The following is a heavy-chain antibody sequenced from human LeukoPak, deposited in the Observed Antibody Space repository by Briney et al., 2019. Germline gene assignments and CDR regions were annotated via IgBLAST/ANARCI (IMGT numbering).Heavy chain of an antibody. CDR2: TYYRSKWYY. CDR1: GDIVSSNSAA. Sequence: SQTLSLTCAISGDIVSSNSAAWNWIRQSPSRGLEWLGRTYYRSKWYYDYAVAVKSRTSINPDTSKNQFSLQLSSVTPEDTAVYYCARDPVGGSTIFDYWGQGTLVTVSS. V-gene: IGHV6-1*01. J-gene: IGHJ4*02. CDR3: ARDPVGGSTIFDY. D-gene: IGHD1-26*01.